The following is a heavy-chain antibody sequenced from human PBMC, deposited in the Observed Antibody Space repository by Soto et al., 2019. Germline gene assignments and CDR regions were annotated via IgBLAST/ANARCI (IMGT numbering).Heavy chain of an antibody. CDR3: ARHWIAGSSIP. CDR1: GDSISSSSQY. CDR2: IHYSGTS. V-gene: IGHV4-39*01. J-gene: IGHJ5*02. D-gene: IGHD2-21*01. Sequence: SETLSVTCSVSGDSISSSSQYWGWIRQPPGKGLEWIGSIHYSGTSYYNPSLKSRVTIFVDTSKNQLSLKLSSVTAADTAVYYCARHWIAGSSIPWGQGTLVTVSS.